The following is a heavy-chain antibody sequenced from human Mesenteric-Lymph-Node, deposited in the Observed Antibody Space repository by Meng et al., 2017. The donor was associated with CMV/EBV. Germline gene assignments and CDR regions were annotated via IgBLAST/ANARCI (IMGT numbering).Heavy chain of an antibody. CDR1: GFTFSDYY. V-gene: IGHV3-69-1*01. CDR3: ARDVGLRWPKDY. Sequence: GGSLRLSCAASGFTFSDYYMNWVRQAPGKGLEWVSSISSSSTIYYADSVKGRFTISRDNAKNSLYLQMNSLRAEDTAVYYCARDVGLRWPKDYWGQGTLVTVSS. D-gene: IGHD4-23*01. CDR2: ISSSSTI. J-gene: IGHJ4*02.